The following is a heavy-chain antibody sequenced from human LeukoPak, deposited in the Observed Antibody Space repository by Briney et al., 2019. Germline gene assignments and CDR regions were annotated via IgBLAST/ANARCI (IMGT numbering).Heavy chain of an antibody. Sequence: GRSLRLSCAASGFTFSSYGMHWVRQAPGKGLEWVAVISYDGSNKYYADSEKGRFTISRDNSKNTLYLQMNSLRAEDTAVYYCAKDRTLCYWGQGTLVTVSS. J-gene: IGHJ4*02. CDR2: ISYDGSNK. V-gene: IGHV3-30*18. CDR1: GFTFSSYG. CDR3: AKDRTLCY.